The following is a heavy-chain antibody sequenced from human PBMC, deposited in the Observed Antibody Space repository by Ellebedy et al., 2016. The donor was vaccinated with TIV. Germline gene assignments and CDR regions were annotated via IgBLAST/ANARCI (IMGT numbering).Heavy chain of an antibody. D-gene: IGHD3-22*01. J-gene: IGHJ4*02. V-gene: IGHV3-23*01. CDR2: ISGDGVNT. CDR1: GFTFGSFA. CDR3: AKGSSSGFNYDRVGFQY. Sequence: GESLKISCAASGFTFGSFAMHWVRQAPGKGLEWLSVISGDGVNTYSAASVNGRFTITRDNFKNTLFLQVNRLRAEDTAVYYCAKGSSSGFNYDRVGFQYWGQGTLVTVSS.